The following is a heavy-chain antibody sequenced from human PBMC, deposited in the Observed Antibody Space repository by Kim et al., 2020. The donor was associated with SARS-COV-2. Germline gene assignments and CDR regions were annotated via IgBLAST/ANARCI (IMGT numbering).Heavy chain of an antibody. Sequence: ASVKVSCKASGYTFTSYAMNWVRQAPGQGLEWMGWINTNTGNPTYAQGFTGRFVFSLDTSVSTAYLQISSLKAEDTAVYYCARVWVAGYYYDSSGYWYFDLWGRGTLVTVSS. J-gene: IGHJ2*01. CDR2: INTNTGNP. CDR3: ARVWVAGYYYDSSGYWYFDL. V-gene: IGHV7-4-1*02. D-gene: IGHD3-22*01. CDR1: GYTFTSYA.